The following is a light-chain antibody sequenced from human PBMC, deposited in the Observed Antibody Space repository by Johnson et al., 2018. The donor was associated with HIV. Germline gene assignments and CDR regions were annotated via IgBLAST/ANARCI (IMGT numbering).Light chain of an antibody. Sequence: QSMLTQPPSVSAAPGQKVTISCSGSSYNIGNNYVSWYQQLPGTAPKLLIYENNKRPSGIPDRFSGSKSGTSATMGITGLQTGDEADYYCGTWDSSLSYYVFGTGTKVTVL. V-gene: IGLV1-51*02. J-gene: IGLJ1*01. CDR2: ENN. CDR1: SYNIGNNY. CDR3: GTWDSSLSYYV.